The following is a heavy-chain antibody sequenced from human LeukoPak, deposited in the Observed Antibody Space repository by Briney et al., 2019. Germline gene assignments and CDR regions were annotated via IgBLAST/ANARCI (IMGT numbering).Heavy chain of an antibody. D-gene: IGHD3-10*01. CDR1: GFTLSTYS. J-gene: IGHJ6*02. Sequence: GGSLRLSCAASGFTLSTYSMNWVRQAPGKGLEWISYINSDTYSNTVHYADSVKGRFTISRDNSKNTLYLQMNSLRAEDTAVYYCAKRSRRLTLVRGVPREDVWGQGTTVTVSS. V-gene: IGHV3-48*01. CDR2: INSDTYSNTV. CDR3: AKRSRRLTLVRGVPREDV.